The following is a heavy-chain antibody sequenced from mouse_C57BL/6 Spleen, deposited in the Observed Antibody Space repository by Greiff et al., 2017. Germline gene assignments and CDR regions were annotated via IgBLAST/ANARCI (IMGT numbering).Heavy chain of an antibody. CDR2: ISSGGSYT. CDR1: GFTFSSYG. D-gene: IGHD1-1*01. J-gene: IGHJ3*01. Sequence: EVQLVESGGDLVKPGGSLKLSCAASGFTFSSYGMSWVRQTPDKRLEWVATISSGGSYTYYPDSVKGRFTISRDNATNTLYLQMSSLKAEDTAMYYCTEGGRSGFAYWGQGTLVTVSA. V-gene: IGHV5-6*01. CDR3: TEGGRSGFAY.